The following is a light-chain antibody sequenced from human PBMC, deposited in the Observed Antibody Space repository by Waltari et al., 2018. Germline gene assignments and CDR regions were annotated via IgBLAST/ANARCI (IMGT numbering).Light chain of an antibody. Sequence: QSVLTQPPSASGTPGQSVTMSCSGSSSNIGKNRVNWYQQVPGTAPKLLINSDHQRPARGPARFLGSTADTSASLTISGLQSDDEADYYCATWDDSLKGGVFGGGTKLTVL. CDR1: SSNIGKNR. CDR2: SDH. J-gene: IGLJ3*02. CDR3: ATWDDSLKGGV. V-gene: IGLV1-44*01.